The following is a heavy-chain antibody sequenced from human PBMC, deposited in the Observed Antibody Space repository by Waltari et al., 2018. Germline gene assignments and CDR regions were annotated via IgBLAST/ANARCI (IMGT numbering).Heavy chain of an antibody. CDR3: GGVFRLRCDAFDI. CDR1: GSTCTSYD. J-gene: IGHJ3*02. CDR2: MNPNSGNT. V-gene: IGHV1-8*01. Sequence: QVQLVQSGAEVKTPGASVQVSCKAAGSTCTSYDINVVRQASGQGLEWMGWMNPNSGNTGYAQKFQSRVTMTRNTAIIPAYMELSSLRSEDTSLYYGGGVFRLRCDAFDIWGQGTMVTVAS. D-gene: IGHD3-16*01.